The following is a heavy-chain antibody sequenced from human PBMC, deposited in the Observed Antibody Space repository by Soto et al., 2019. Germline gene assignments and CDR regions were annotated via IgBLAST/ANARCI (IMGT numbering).Heavy chain of an antibody. V-gene: IGHV1-2*02. CDR2: INPNSGGT. Sequence: QVQLVQSGAEVKKPGASVKVSCKASGYTFTGYYMHWVRQAPGQGLEWMGWINPNSGGTNYAQKFQGRVTMTRDTSLSTAYMELSRLRSDATAVYDCARDWTRWLDSGNWFDPWGQGTLVTVSS. CDR3: ARDWTRWLDSGNWFDP. J-gene: IGHJ5*02. CDR1: GYTFTGYY. D-gene: IGHD1-26*01.